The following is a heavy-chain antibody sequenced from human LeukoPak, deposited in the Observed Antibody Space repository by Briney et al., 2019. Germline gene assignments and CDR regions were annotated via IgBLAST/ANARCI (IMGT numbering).Heavy chain of an antibody. CDR1: GYTYTSYG. Sequence: GASVTVSCKASGYTYTSYGISWVRQAPGQGLEWMRWISAYHRNTNYAQKLQGRVTMTTDTSTSTAYMELRSLRSDDTAVYYCARMVRGVITQGYYYYMDVWGKGTTVTVSS. J-gene: IGHJ6*03. D-gene: IGHD3-10*01. V-gene: IGHV1-18*01. CDR2: ISAYHRNT. CDR3: ARMVRGVITQGYYYYMDV.